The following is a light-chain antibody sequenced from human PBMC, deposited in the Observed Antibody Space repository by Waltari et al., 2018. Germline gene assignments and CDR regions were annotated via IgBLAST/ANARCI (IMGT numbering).Light chain of an antibody. Sequence: QSALTQPRSVSGSPGQSVTTSCTGTSTDVAGYNYVSWSQQHPGRAPKLIIYDVDKRPSGVPDRFFGSKSGNTASLTISGLQADDESDFYCCSYAASVHWLFGGGTKVTVL. J-gene: IGLJ3*02. CDR1: STDVAGYNY. CDR3: CSYAASVHWL. V-gene: IGLV2-11*01. CDR2: DVD.